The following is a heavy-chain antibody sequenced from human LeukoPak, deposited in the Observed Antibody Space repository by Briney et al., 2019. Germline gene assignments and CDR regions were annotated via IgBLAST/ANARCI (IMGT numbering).Heavy chain of an antibody. J-gene: IGHJ4*02. Sequence: PGRSLRLSCAASGFTFSSYAMHWVRQAPGKGLEWVAVISYDGSNKYYADSVKGRFTTSRDNSKNTLYLQMNSLRAEDTAVYYCARDGKEISYYDILTGYSEYYFDYWGQETLVTVSS. D-gene: IGHD3-9*01. CDR2: ISYDGSNK. V-gene: IGHV3-30*04. CDR1: GFTFSSYA. CDR3: ARDGKEISYYDILTGYSEYYFDY.